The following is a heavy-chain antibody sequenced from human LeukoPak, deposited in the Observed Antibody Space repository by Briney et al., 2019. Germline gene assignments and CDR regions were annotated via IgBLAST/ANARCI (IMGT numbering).Heavy chain of an antibody. CDR3: ARGFLYPEVV. V-gene: IGHV1-2*02. CDR1: GYTFTGYY. Sequence: ASVKVSCKASGYTFTGYYLHWVRPAPGQGLEWMGWINPNSGGTNYAQKLQGRVTMTRDTSISTAYMELSRLRSDDTAVYYCARGFLYPEVVWGEGTTVTVSS. J-gene: IGHJ6*04. D-gene: IGHD2-8*01. CDR2: INPNSGGT.